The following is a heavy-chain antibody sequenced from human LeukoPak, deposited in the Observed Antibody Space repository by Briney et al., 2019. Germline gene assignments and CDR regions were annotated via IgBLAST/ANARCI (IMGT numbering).Heavy chain of an antibody. CDR2: IYHSGST. Sequence: SETLSLTCTVSGGSISSYYWSWIRQPPGKELEWIGYIYHSGSTNYNPSLKSRVTISVDTSKNQLSLKLNSVTAADTAVYYCAAAPMGAGWFDPWGQGTLVTVSS. J-gene: IGHJ5*02. D-gene: IGHD3-16*01. CDR3: AAAPMGAGWFDP. V-gene: IGHV4-59*01. CDR1: GGSISSYY.